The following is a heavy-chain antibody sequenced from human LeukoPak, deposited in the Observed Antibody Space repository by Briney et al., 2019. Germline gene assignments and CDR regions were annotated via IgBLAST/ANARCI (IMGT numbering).Heavy chain of an antibody. J-gene: IGHJ4*02. V-gene: IGHV3-66*01. CDR2: IYSGGST. CDR3: ARDPVGATYLVDPFPDY. Sequence: PGGSLRLSCAASGFTVSSNYMSWVRQAPGKGLEWVSVIYSGGSTYYADSVKGRFTISRDNSKNTLYLQMNSLRAEDTAVYYCARDPVGATYLVDPFPDYWGQGTLVTVSS. CDR1: GFTVSSNY. D-gene: IGHD1-26*01.